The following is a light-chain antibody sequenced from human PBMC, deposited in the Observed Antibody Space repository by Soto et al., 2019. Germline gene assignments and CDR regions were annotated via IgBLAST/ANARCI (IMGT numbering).Light chain of an antibody. V-gene: IGLV2-14*01. CDR3: SSYATINTGDCV. CDR2: EDT. J-gene: IGLJ1*01. CDR1: SGDIGSYNR. Sequence: QSALTQPASVSGSPGQSITISCTGTSGDIGSYNRVSWYQQHPGKAPKRIIYEDTDRPSGVSNRFSSFKSGTTVSLTISGLQAEAEAEYYCSSYATINTGDCVFGTGTKGTVL.